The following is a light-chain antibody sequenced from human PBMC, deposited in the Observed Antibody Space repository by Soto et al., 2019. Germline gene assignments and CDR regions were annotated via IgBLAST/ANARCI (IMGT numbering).Light chain of an antibody. Sequence: EIVLTQSPGTLSLSPGERATLSCRASQSVSSSYLAWYQQKPGQAPRLLIYGASSRATGIPDRFSGSGSGTAFTLTISRLEPEDYGVYYCKQYGSSPPYTFGQRTKLEIK. J-gene: IGKJ2*01. CDR3: KQYGSSPPYT. CDR2: GAS. V-gene: IGKV3-20*01. CDR1: QSVSSSY.